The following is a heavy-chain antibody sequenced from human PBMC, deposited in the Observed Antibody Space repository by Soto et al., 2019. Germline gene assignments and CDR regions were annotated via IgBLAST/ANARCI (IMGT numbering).Heavy chain of an antibody. CDR1: GGSFSGYY. D-gene: IGHD1-26*01. CDR3: ARGMRRWELQIGGVGYYYYYGMDV. J-gene: IGHJ6*02. Sequence: QVQLQQWGAGLLKPSETLSLTCAVYGGSFSGYYWSWIRQPPGKGLEWIGEINHSGSTNYNPSLKSRVTISVDTSKNQFSLKLSSVTAADTAVYYCARGMRRWELQIGGVGYYYYYGMDVWGQGTTVTVSS. V-gene: IGHV4-34*01. CDR2: INHSGST.